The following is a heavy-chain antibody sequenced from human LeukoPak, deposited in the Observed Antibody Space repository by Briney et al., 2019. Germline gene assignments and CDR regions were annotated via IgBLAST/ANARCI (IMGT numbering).Heavy chain of an antibody. D-gene: IGHD4-11*01. J-gene: IGHJ4*02. CDR2: ISGSADST. CDR3: ADSNYWYPVDY. Sequence: GGSLRLSCAASGFSFSSYAMRWVRQAPGKGLEWVSSISGSADSTYYADSVKGRFTISRDNSKNTLYLQMNSLRAEDTAVYYSADSNYWYPVDYWGQGTLVTVSS. V-gene: IGHV3-23*01. CDR1: GFSFSSYA.